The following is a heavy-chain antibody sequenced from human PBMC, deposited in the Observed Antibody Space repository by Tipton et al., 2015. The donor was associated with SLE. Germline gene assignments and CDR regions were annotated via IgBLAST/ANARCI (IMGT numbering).Heavy chain of an antibody. Sequence: GSLRLSCAASGFTFSSYAMSWVRQAPGKGLEWVSVIYSGGSSTYYANSVKGRFTISRDNSKNTLYLQMNSLRAEDTAVYYCAKGTSWGVGAFDIWGQGTMVTVSS. J-gene: IGHJ3*02. CDR2: IYSGGSST. V-gene: IGHV3-23*03. CDR1: GFTFSSYA. CDR3: AKGTSWGVGAFDI. D-gene: IGHD2-2*01.